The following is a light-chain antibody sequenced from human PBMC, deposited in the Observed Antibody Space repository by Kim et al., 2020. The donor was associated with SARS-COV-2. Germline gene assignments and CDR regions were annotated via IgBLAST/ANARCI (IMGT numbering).Light chain of an antibody. CDR2: DAS. V-gene: IGKV1-5*01. CDR3: QQYNDYPLT. Sequence: GDRVTITCRASQSLGNWLAWYQQKPGKTPNLLIYDASSLESGVPSRFSGSGSATEFTLTISSLQPDDFATYYCQQYNDYPLTFGGGTRWISN. CDR1: QSLGNW. J-gene: IGKJ4*01.